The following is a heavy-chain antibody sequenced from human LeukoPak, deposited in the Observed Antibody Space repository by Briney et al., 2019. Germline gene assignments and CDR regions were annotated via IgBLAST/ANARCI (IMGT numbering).Heavy chain of an antibody. J-gene: IGHJ6*03. CDR3: ASLEMVRGVRNYYYYMDV. CDR2: IYYSGST. D-gene: IGHD3-10*01. CDR1: GGSISSSSYY. Sequence: SETLSLTCTVSGGSISSSSYYWGWIRQPPGKGLEWIGYIYYSGSTNYNPSLKSRVTISVDTSKNQFSLKLSSVTAADTAVYYCASLEMVRGVRNYYYYMDVWGKGTTVTISS. V-gene: IGHV4-61*05.